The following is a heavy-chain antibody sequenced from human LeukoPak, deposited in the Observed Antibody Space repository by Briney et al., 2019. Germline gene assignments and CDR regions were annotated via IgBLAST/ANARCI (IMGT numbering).Heavy chain of an antibody. CDR2: IYTSGST. J-gene: IGHJ4*02. V-gene: IGHV4-59*01. Sequence: SETLSLTCTVSGGSITSDYWSWIRQPPGEGLEWIGYIYTSGSTKYNPSLKSRVTISIDTSKNQFSLKLSSVTAADTAVYYCARAPYSSGWSHVWGQGTLVTVSS. CDR1: GGSITSDY. D-gene: IGHD3-22*01. CDR3: ARAPYSSGWSHV.